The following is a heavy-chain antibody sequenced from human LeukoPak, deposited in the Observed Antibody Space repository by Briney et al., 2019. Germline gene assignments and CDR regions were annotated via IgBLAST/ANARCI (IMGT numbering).Heavy chain of an antibody. V-gene: IGHV4-39*02. D-gene: IGHD6-13*01. Sequence: WVRQAPGKGLEWIGSIYYSGSTYYNPSLKSRVTISVDTSKNQFSLKLSSGAAADTAAYYCARDPTAAGKGAWFDPWGQGTLVTVSS. J-gene: IGHJ5*02. CDR3: ARDPTAAGKGAWFDP. CDR2: IYYSGST.